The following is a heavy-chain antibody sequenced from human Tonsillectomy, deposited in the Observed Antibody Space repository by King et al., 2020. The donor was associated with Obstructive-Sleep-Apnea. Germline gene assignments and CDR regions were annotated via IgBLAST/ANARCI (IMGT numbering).Heavy chain of an antibody. CDR1: GFTFDDYA. J-gene: IGHJ4*02. CDR3: AKDIGLCLSAEWPGSDY. CDR2: ISWNSGSI. V-gene: IGHV3-9*01. D-gene: IGHD3-3*01. Sequence: EVQLVESGGGLVQPGRSLRLSCAASGFTFDDYAMHWVRQPPGKGLEWVSGISWNSGSIGYADSVKGRFTISRDNAKNSLYLQMNSLRAEDTALYYCAKDIGLCLSAEWPGSDYWGQGTVVTVSS.